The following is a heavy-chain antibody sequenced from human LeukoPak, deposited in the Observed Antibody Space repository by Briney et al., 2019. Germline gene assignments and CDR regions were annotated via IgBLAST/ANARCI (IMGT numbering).Heavy chain of an antibody. D-gene: IGHD5-24*01. CDR1: GYSFTSYW. CDR2: IYPGDSDT. J-gene: IGHJ5*02. Sequence: GESLKISCKGFGYSFTSYWIGWVRQMPGKGLEWMGIIYPGDSDTRYSPSFQGQVTISADKSISTAYLQWSSLKASDTAMYYCARLSVIGRDGKDLWFDPWGQGALVTVSS. CDR3: ARLSVIGRDGKDLWFDP. V-gene: IGHV5-51*01.